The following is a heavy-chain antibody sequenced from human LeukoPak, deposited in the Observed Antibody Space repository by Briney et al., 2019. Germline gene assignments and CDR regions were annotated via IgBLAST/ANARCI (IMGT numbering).Heavy chain of an antibody. Sequence: GESLKISCKGSGYSFTSYWIGWVRQMPGKGLEWMEIIYPGDSDTRYSPSFQGQVTISADKSISTAYLQWSSLKASDTAMYYCARHCGSYFYYYGMDVWGQGTTVTVSS. V-gene: IGHV5-51*01. D-gene: IGHD1-26*01. CDR1: GYSFTSYW. CDR2: IYPGDSDT. CDR3: ARHCGSYFYYYGMDV. J-gene: IGHJ6*02.